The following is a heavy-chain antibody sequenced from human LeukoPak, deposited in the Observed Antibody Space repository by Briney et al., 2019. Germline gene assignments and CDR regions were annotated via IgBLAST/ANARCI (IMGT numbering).Heavy chain of an antibody. V-gene: IGHV1-18*04. D-gene: IGHD2-2*01. J-gene: IGHJ4*02. CDR1: GYTFTIYG. Sequence: AAVTVSCTASGYTFTIYGISWVRQAPGQGLEWMGWISAYNGNTNYAQKLQGRVTMTTDTSTSTAYMELRSLRSDDTAVYYCARVRSRELDYWGQGTLVTVSS. CDR3: ARVRSRELDY. CDR2: ISAYNGNT.